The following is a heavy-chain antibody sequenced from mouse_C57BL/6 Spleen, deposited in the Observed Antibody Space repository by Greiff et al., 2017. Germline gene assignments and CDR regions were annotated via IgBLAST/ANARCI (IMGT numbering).Heavy chain of an antibody. Sequence: DVQLQESGGGLVQPGGSMKLSCAASGFTFSDAWMDWVRQSPEKGLEWVAEIRNKANNHATYYAESVKGRFTISRDDSKSSVYLQMNSLRAEDTGIYYCTRVPITTVVATDYAMDYWGQGTSVTVSS. CDR3: TRVPITTVVATDYAMDY. D-gene: IGHD1-1*01. CDR1: GFTFSDAW. CDR2: IRNKANNHAT. J-gene: IGHJ4*01. V-gene: IGHV6-6*01.